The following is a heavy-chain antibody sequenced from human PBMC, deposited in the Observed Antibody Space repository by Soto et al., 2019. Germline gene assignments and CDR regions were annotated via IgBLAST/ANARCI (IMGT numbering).Heavy chain of an antibody. CDR2: ISHDGSNK. Sequence: QVNLVESGGSVVQPGRSLRLSCAASGFTFSDYGMHWVRQAPGKGLEWVAAISHDGSNKFYGDSVKGRFTISRDNSKNTLLLQTDSLRDEDTAVYFCAKEARSRAVTATRVYGMDVWGQGTTVAVSS. CDR1: GFTFSDYG. V-gene: IGHV3-30*18. D-gene: IGHD4-17*01. CDR3: AKEARSRAVTATRVYGMDV. J-gene: IGHJ6*02.